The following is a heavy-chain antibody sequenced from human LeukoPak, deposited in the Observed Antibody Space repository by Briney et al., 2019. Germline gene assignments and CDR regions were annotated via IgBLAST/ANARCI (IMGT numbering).Heavy chain of an antibody. D-gene: IGHD5-12*01. CDR3: ARENWIYDY. V-gene: IGHV1-2*02. J-gene: IGHJ4*02. Sequence: ASVKVSCKTSGYTFNDYFMHWVRQAPGQGLEWMGWIYPKNGDTNYAQRFQGRVTMTRDTSISAVYMELTNLKSDDTAVYYCARENWIYDYWGQGTLVTVSS. CDR1: GYTFNDYF. CDR2: IYPKNGDT.